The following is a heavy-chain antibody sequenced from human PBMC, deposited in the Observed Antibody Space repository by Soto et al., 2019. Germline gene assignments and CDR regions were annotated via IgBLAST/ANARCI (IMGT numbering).Heavy chain of an antibody. J-gene: IGHJ3*02. CDR2: INHNGDS. CDR1: GGSFGTSY. Sequence: QVHLQQWGAGLLKPSETLSLTCGVYGGSFGTSYWAWLRQSPEKRLEWSGEINHNGDSNYNPPLKLRVTISLDRSENQLSLKLTPVAAADTAVYYCARVTRFRDAFDIWGQGTPVIVSS. V-gene: IGHV4-34*01. CDR3: ARVTRFRDAFDI.